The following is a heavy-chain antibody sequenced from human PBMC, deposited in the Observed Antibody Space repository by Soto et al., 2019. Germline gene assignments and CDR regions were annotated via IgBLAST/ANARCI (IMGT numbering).Heavy chain of an antibody. V-gene: IGHV4-31*03. CDR1: GGSISSGGYY. Sequence: SEALSLTCTVSGGSISSGGYYWSWIRQHPGKGLEWIGYIYYSGSTYYNPSLKSRVTISVDTSKNQFSLKLSSVTAADTAVYYFARTTRERKYCSGTSCYSGGNWFDPWGQGTLVTVSS. D-gene: IGHD2-2*01. J-gene: IGHJ5*02. CDR3: ARTTRERKYCSGTSCYSGGNWFDP. CDR2: IYYSGST.